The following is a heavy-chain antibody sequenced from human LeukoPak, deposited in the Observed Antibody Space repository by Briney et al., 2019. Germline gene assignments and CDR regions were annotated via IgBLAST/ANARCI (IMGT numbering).Heavy chain of an antibody. CDR1: GGSFSGYY. V-gene: IGHV4-34*01. Sequence: SETLSLTCAVYGGSFSGYYWSWIRQPPGKGLEWIGEINHSGSTNYNPSLKSRVTISVDTSKNQFSLKLSSVTAADTAVYYCARGPRVVTAPPDYWGQGTWSPSPQ. CDR3: ARGPRVVTAPPDY. J-gene: IGHJ4*02. CDR2: INHSGST. D-gene: IGHD2-21*02.